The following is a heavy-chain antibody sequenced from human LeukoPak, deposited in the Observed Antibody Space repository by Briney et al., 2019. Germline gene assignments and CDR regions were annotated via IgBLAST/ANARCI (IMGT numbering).Heavy chain of an antibody. CDR3: ARQTFGAAAQPPFDY. CDR2: IYYIGST. Sequence: SETLSLTCSVSGASISSSYWSWIREPPGRGLEWIGYIYYIGSTNYNPSLKSRVTISVDTSKNQFSLKLSSVTAADTAVYYCARQTFGAAAQPPFDYWGQGTLVTVSS. J-gene: IGHJ4*02. CDR1: GASISSSY. D-gene: IGHD2-2*01. V-gene: IGHV4-59*01.